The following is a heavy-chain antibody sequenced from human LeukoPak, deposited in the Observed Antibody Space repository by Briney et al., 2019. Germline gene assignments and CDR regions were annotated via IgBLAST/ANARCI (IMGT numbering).Heavy chain of an antibody. Sequence: SVKVSCTASGGTFGDYSISWVRQAPGQGLEWMGRIIAILDTAHYAQKFQGRFTVTADKSTTTVYMELSSLRSDDTAVYYCVRSGYDYDWFDPWGQGTLVTVSS. V-gene: IGHV1-69*08. J-gene: IGHJ5*02. D-gene: IGHD5-12*01. CDR2: IIAILDTA. CDR1: GGTFGDYS. CDR3: VRSGYDYDWFDP.